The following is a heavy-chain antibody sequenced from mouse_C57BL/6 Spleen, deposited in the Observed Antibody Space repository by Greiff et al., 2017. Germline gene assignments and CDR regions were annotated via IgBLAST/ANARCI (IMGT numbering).Heavy chain of an antibody. CDR1: GYTFTDYY. Sequence: DVQLQESGPELVKPGASVKISCKASGYTFTDYYMNWVKQSHGKSLEWIGDINPNNGGTSYNQKFKGKATLTVDKSSSTAYMELRSLTSEDSAVYYCARGGYDFAYWGQGTLVTVSA. CDR2: INPNNGGT. D-gene: IGHD2-3*01. J-gene: IGHJ3*01. V-gene: IGHV1-26*01. CDR3: ARGGYDFAY.